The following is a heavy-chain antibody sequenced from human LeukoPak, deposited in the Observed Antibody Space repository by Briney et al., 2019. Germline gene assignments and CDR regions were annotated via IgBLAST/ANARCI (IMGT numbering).Heavy chain of an antibody. V-gene: IGHV3-30*18. CDR2: ISYDGSNK. D-gene: IGHD3-3*01. CDR3: AEDEDYDFWSGTYYYYGMDV. Sequence: GGSLRLSCAASGFTFSSYEMNWVRQAPGKGLEWVAVISYDGSNKYYADSVKGRFTISRDNSKNTLYLQMNSLRAEDTAVYYCAEDEDYDFWSGTYYYYGMDVWGQGTTVTVSS. J-gene: IGHJ6*02. CDR1: GFTFSSYE.